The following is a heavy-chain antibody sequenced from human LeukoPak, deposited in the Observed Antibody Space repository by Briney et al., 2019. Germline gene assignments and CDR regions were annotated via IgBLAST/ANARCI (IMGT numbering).Heavy chain of an antibody. CDR1: GFTFSSHS. Sequence: GGSLRLSCAASGFTFSSHSMNWVRQAPGKGLEWVSSISSSSIYIYYADSVKGRFTISRDNAKRSLYLQMNSLRAEDTAVYYCAVMTTVSSRYYYYMDVWGKGTAVTVSS. V-gene: IGHV3-21*01. CDR3: AVMTTVSSRYYYYMDV. CDR2: ISSSSIYI. J-gene: IGHJ6*03. D-gene: IGHD4-17*01.